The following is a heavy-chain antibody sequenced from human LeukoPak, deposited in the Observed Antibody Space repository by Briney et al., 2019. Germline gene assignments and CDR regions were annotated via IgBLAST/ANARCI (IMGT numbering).Heavy chain of an antibody. Sequence: QPGGSLRLSCAASGFTFSDYRMYWVRQPPGKGLVWASYINTDGRTTKYADSVRGRFTISRDNAKNTLYLQMNSLRAEDTAVYYCVKGAHFDSWGQGSLVTVSS. CDR1: GFTFSDYR. J-gene: IGHJ4*02. V-gene: IGHV3-74*03. CDR3: VKGAHFDS. CDR2: INTDGRTT.